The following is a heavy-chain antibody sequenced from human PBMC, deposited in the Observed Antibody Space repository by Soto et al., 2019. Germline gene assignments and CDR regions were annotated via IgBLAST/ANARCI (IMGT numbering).Heavy chain of an antibody. Sequence: GGSLRLSCAASGFTFSSYSMNWVRQAPGKGLEWVSSISSSSSYIYYADSVKGRFTISRDNAKNSLYLQMNSLRAEDTAVYYCARDGEYCSSTSCYTLSYYMDVWGKGTTVTVSS. V-gene: IGHV3-21*01. CDR1: GFTFSSYS. CDR3: ARDGEYCSSTSCYTLSYYMDV. D-gene: IGHD2-2*02. J-gene: IGHJ6*03. CDR2: ISSSSSYI.